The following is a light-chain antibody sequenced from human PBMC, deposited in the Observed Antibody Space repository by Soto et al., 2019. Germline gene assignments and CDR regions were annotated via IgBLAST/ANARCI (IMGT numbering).Light chain of an antibody. CDR3: QQRSSWPLT. V-gene: IGKV3D-20*02. CDR2: GAS. J-gene: IGKJ4*02. CDR1: QSVSSSY. Sequence: VLTQSPATLSVSPGERATLSCRASQSVSSSYLAWYQQKPGQAPRLLIYGASRRATGIPARFSGSGSGTDFTLTISSLEPEDFAVYFCQQRSSWPLTFGGGTKVDI.